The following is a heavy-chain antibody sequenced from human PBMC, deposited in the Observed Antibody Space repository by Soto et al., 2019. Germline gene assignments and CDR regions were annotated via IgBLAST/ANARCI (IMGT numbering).Heavy chain of an antibody. CDR1: GFTFSSYE. V-gene: IGHV3-48*03. Sequence: GGSLRLSCAASGFTFSSYEMNWVRQAPGKGLEWVSYISSSGSTIYYADSVKGRFTISRDNAKNSLYPQMNSLRAEDTAVYYCARVLRPSYWYFDLWGRGTLVTVSS. J-gene: IGHJ2*01. CDR2: ISSSGSTI. CDR3: ARVLRPSYWYFDL.